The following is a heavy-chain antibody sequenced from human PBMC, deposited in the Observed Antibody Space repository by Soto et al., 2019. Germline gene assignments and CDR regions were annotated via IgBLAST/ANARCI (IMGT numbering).Heavy chain of an antibody. CDR2: MNPNSGNT. D-gene: IGHD4-17*01. CDR3: ARGPYGDYENWFDP. CDR1: GYTFTSYD. V-gene: IGHV1-8*01. J-gene: IGHJ5*02. Sequence: ASVKVSCKASGYTFTSYDINWVRQATGQGLEWMGWMNPNSGNTGYARKFQGRVTMTRNTSISTAYMELSSLRSEDTAVYYCARGPYGDYENWFDPWGQGTLVTVSS.